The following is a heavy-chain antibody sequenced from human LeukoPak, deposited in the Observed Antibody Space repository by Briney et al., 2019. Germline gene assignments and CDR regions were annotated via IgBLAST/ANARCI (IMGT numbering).Heavy chain of an antibody. J-gene: IGHJ4*02. CDR2: IYPGDSNT. CDR3: ARPSQLVLDTSMGLFDH. Sequence: GEPLKISCKGPGSSFTSFWIGWVRQMPGKGLEWMGIIYPGDSNTRYSPSFQGQVTISADKSINTAYLQWSSLKASDTAMYYCARPSQLVLDTSMGLFDHWGQGTLVTVPS. D-gene: IGHD5-18*01. V-gene: IGHV5-51*01. CDR1: GSSFTSFW.